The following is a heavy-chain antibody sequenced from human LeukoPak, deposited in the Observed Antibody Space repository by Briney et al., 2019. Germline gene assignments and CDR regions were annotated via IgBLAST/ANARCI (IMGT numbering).Heavy chain of an antibody. V-gene: IGHV3-9*01. D-gene: IGHD3-22*01. CDR2: ISWNSGSI. Sequence: GGSLRLSCAASGFTFDDYAMHWVRQAPGKGLEWVSGISWNSGSIGYADSVKGRFTISRDNSKNTLYLQMNSLRAEDTAVYYCAKKYYYDSSGSLPGYWGQGTLVTVSS. CDR1: GFTFDDYA. J-gene: IGHJ4*02. CDR3: AKKYYYDSSGSLPGY.